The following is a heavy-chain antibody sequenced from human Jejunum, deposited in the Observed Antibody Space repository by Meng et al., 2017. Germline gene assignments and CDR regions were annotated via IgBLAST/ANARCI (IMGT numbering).Heavy chain of an antibody. V-gene: IGHV7-4-1*02. CDR2: INTDTGNP. CDR3: ARGGGNYHRQRDY. Sequence: ASVKVSCKASGYTFTNSPMNWVRQAPGQGLEWMGWINTDTGNPTYAQGFTGRLVFSLDTSVSTAYLHISSLKTEDTAVFYYARGGGNYHRQRDYWGQGTLVTVSS. J-gene: IGHJ4*02. D-gene: IGHD1-26*01. CDR1: GYTFTNSP.